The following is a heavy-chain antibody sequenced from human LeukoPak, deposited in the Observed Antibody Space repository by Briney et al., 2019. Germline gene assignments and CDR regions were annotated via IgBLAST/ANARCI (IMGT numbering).Heavy chain of an antibody. J-gene: IGHJ6*03. Sequence: LSGGSLRLSCAASGFTFSSYEMNWVRQAPGKGLEWVSYISSSGSTIYYADSVKGRFTISRDNAKNSLYLQMNSLRAEDTAVYYCARDGVILYPSGGHYMDVWAKGPRSPSP. CDR3: ARDGVILYPSGGHYMDV. D-gene: IGHD2-15*01. CDR1: GFTFSSYE. V-gene: IGHV3-48*03. CDR2: ISSSGSTI.